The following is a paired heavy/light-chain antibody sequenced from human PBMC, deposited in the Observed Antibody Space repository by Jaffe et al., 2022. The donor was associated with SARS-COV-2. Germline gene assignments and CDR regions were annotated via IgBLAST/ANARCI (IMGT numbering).Heavy chain of an antibody. Sequence: EVQLVGSGGGLEQPGRSLRLSCTASGFTFGDYAMTWFRQAPGKGLEWVGFIRSKTYGGTAEYAASVRGRFTISRDDSKNIAYLQMNSLKTEDTAVYYCTRSYCSGGSCYGYDAFDIWGQGTVVTVSS. J-gene: IGHJ3*02. V-gene: IGHV3-49*03. CDR1: GFTFGDYA. CDR3: TRSYCSGGSCYGYDAFDI. CDR2: IRSKTYGGTA. D-gene: IGHD2-15*01.
Light chain of an antibody. J-gene: IGLJ3*02. CDR2: STT. V-gene: IGLV7-43*01. CDR1: TGAVTSDYH. Sequence: QTVVTQEPSLTVSPGGTVTLTCASSTGAVTSDYHPNWFQQKPGQAPTALIYSTTNKHSWTPARFSGSLLGGKAALTLSGVQPEDEGEYYCLLYYGGVWVFGGGTKLTVL. CDR3: LLYYGGVWV.